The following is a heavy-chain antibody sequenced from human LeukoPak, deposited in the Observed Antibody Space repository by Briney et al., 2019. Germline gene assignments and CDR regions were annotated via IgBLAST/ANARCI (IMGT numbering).Heavy chain of an antibody. CDR2: MYYSGSA. Sequence: PSKTLSLTCTVSGGSIRSSSYWWGWIRQPPGKGLEWIGSMYYSGSAYYNPSLKSRVTISVDTSKSQFSLNLSSVTAADAAIYFCARVRAAAVPYYFDYWGQGTLVTVSS. D-gene: IGHD6-13*01. CDR3: ARVRAAAVPYYFDY. J-gene: IGHJ4*02. V-gene: IGHV4-39*07. CDR1: GGSIRSSSYW.